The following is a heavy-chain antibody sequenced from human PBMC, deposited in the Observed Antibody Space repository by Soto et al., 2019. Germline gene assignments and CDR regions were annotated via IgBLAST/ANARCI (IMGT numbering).Heavy chain of an antibody. CDR1: SYSISSGFF. CDR3: ARDTNSLDL. CDR2: IYHTGDT. D-gene: IGHD2-8*01. V-gene: IGHV4-38-2*02. J-gene: IGHJ5*02. Sequence: PSETLSLTCVVSSYSISSGFFWAWIRQPPGKGLEWVGSIYHTGDTHYNPSLRSQVSMSVDTSKNHFSLRLTYLTAADTAVYFCARDTNSLDLWGQGILATVSS.